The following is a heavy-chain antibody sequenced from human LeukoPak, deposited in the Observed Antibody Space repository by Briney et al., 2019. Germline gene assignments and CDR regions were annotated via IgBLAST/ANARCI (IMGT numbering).Heavy chain of an antibody. CDR2: IYSGGST. J-gene: IGHJ4*02. CDR1: GFTVSSNY. CDR3: ARDRPHCSGGSCYLYYFDY. V-gene: IGHV3-53*01. Sequence: GGSLRLSCAASGFTVSSNYMSWVRQAPGKGLEWGSAIYSGGSTYYADSVKDRFTISRDNSKNTLYLQMNSLRAEDTAVYYCARDRPHCSGGSCYLYYFDYWGQGTLVTVSS. D-gene: IGHD2-15*01.